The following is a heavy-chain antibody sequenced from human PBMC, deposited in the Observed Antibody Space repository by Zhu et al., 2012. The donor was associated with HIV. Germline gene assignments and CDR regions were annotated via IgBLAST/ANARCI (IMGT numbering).Heavy chain of an antibody. CDR3: ARESAXLAAIDY. CDR1: GGSISSFY. V-gene: IGHV4-59*01. Sequence: QVQLQESGPGLVKPSETLSLTCTVSGGSISSFYWSWIRQPPGKGLEWIGYIYYSGSTNYNPSLKSRVTISVDTSKNQFSLKLSSVTAADTAFYYCARESAXLAAIDYWGQGTLVTVSS. CDR2: IYYSGST. D-gene: IGHD6-13*01. J-gene: IGHJ4*02.